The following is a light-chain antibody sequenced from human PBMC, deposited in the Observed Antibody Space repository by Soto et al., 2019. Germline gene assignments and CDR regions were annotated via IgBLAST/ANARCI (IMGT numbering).Light chain of an antibody. CDR1: SSDVGVYSY. CDR3: SSYAGSNNVV. Sequence: QSVLTQPPSASGSPGQSVTISCTGTSSDVGVYSYVSWYQQHPGKAPKLLIYEVSKRPSGVPDRFSGSKSGNTASLTVSGLQAEDEADFYCSSYAGSNNVVFGGGTKVTVL. J-gene: IGLJ2*01. V-gene: IGLV2-8*01. CDR2: EVS.